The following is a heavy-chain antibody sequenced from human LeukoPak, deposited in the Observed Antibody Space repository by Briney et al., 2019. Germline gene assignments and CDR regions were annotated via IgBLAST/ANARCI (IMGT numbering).Heavy chain of an antibody. V-gene: IGHV3-30*19. Sequence: GSLRLSCAASGFTFSSYGMHWVRQAPGKGLEWVAVISYDGSNKYYADSVKGRFTISRDNSKNTLYLQMNSLRAEDTAVYYCATIPRDSSGYYAWGQGTLVTVSS. D-gene: IGHD3-22*01. CDR2: ISYDGSNK. CDR1: GFTFSSYG. CDR3: ATIPRDSSGYYA. J-gene: IGHJ4*02.